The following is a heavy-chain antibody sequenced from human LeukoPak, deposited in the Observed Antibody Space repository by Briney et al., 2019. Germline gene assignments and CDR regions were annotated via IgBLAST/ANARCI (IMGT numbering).Heavy chain of an antibody. CDR1: GFTFSSYW. CDR2: INSDGSST. Sequence: PGESLRLSCAAAGFTFSSYWMHWVRQAPGKGLVWVSRINSDGSSTSYADSVKGRFTISRDNAKNTLYLQMNSLRAEDRAVYYCARDNPPFYYDSSGYSNEYNWFDPWGQGTLVTVSS. CDR3: ARDNPPFYYDSSGYSNEYNWFDP. J-gene: IGHJ5*02. V-gene: IGHV3-74*01. D-gene: IGHD3-22*01.